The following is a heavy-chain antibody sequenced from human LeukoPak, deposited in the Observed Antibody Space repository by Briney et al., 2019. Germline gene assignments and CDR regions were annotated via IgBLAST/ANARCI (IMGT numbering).Heavy chain of an antibody. J-gene: IGHJ4*02. V-gene: IGHV4-38-2*01. Sequence: PSETLSLTCAASGYSSSGSYYWCWSRQPPGQGLEWIASIYHIDNTYYNPSLQSRVTMSFDTSKNQFALNLRFVTAADTAVYYCAKTYASNWSLFVSWGQGTLVTVSS. D-gene: IGHD2-2*01. CDR3: AKTYASNWSLFVS. CDR1: GYSSSGSYY. CDR2: IYHIDNT.